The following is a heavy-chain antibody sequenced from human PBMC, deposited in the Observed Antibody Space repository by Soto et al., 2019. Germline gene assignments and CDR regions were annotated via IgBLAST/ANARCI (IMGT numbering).Heavy chain of an antibody. J-gene: IGHJ6*02. Sequence: QVQLVQSGAEVKKPGSSVKVSCKASGGTLSNSAISWVRQAPGQGREWMGGIMPVFRTPDDAQKSQGRVTITAGEYTSTAYMELSSLTSEDTAEYYCARDKARRQLGGNYDYIMDVWGQGTTVTVSS. V-gene: IGHV1-69*12. CDR1: GGTLSNSA. CDR3: ARDKARRQLGGNYDYIMDV. CDR2: IMPVFRTP. D-gene: IGHD3-3*02.